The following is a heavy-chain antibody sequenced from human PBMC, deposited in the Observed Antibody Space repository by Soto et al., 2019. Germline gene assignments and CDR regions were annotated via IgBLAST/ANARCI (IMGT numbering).Heavy chain of an antibody. CDR2: ISSSGSIM. J-gene: IGHJ6*03. Sequence: QVQLVESGGGLVKPGGSLRLSCAASGFTFSDYHMSWIRQAPGKGLEWVSDISSSGSIMYYADSVKGRFTISRDNAKNSLYLQMNSLRAEDTAVYYCARTPDGGYFYYYYMDVWGKGTTVTLSS. CDR1: GFTFSDYH. CDR3: ARTPDGGYFYYYYMDV. D-gene: IGHD4-17*01. V-gene: IGHV3-11*01.